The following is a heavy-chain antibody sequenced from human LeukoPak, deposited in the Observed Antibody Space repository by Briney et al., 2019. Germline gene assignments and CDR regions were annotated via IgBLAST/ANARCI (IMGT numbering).Heavy chain of an antibody. CDR2: IYYSGST. CDR1: GGSISSYY. Sequence: SETLSLTCTVSGGSISSYYWSWIRQPPGKGLEWIGYIYYSGSTNYNPSLKSRVTISVDTSKNQFSLKLSSVTAADTAVYYCARQYANYYDSSGYYYFSLVYFDYWGQGTLVTVSS. D-gene: IGHD3-22*01. J-gene: IGHJ4*02. V-gene: IGHV4-59*08. CDR3: ARQYANYYDSSGYYYFSLVYFDY.